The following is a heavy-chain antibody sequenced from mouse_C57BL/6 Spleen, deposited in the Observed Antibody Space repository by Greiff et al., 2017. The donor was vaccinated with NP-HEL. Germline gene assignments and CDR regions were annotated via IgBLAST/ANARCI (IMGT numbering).Heavy chain of an antibody. J-gene: IGHJ4*01. V-gene: IGHV5-17*01. CDR1: GFTFSDYG. D-gene: IGHD1-1*01. CDR2: ISSGSSTI. CDR3: ARRFDYYGSLYAMDY. Sequence: EVQLVESGGGLVKPGGSLKLSCAASGFTFSDYGMHWVRQAPEKGLEWVSYISSGSSTIYYADTVKGRFTLSRDNAKNTLFLQMTSLRSEDTAMYYCARRFDYYGSLYAMDYWGQGTSVTVSS.